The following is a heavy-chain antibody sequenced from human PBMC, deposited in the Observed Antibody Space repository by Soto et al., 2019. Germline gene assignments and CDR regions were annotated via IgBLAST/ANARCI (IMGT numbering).Heavy chain of an antibody. D-gene: IGHD1-7*01. CDR2: IFESGAT. Sequence: QVQLQESGPGLVKPSGTLSLTCAVSGGSISSSSWWTWVRQSPGKGLEWIGEIFESGATNYNPSLKSRITMSVDKSKNQFSLNLSSLTAADTAVYFCTTSHAGELNNWGQGTLVTGSS. CDR1: GGSISSSSW. V-gene: IGHV4-4*02. CDR3: TTSHAGELNN. J-gene: IGHJ4*02.